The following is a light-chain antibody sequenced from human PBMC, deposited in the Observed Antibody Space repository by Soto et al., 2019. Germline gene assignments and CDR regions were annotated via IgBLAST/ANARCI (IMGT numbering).Light chain of an antibody. Sequence: EIVLTQSPGTLSLSPGERATLSCRASESVSNSYLAWYQQKTGQAPSLLIYGASSRATGIPDRFSGSGSGTDFTLAISRLEPEDFAVYYCQQYATSWWTFGQGTKVEIK. V-gene: IGKV3-20*01. J-gene: IGKJ1*01. CDR1: ESVSNSY. CDR3: QQYATSWWT. CDR2: GAS.